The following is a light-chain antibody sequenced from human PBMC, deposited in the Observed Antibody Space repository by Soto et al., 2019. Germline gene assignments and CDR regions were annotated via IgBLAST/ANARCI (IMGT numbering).Light chain of an antibody. Sequence: DIQITQSPSSLSASVGDRVTITCRASQGINIYLAWYQQAAGKVPKHLIYGASKLQSGVPSRFRGGASGTNFTLTIRSLQPEDGGTYDGQNYNSAPITGGQGTRLEIK. J-gene: IGKJ5*01. V-gene: IGKV1-27*01. CDR2: GAS. CDR1: QGINIY. CDR3: QNYNSAPIT.